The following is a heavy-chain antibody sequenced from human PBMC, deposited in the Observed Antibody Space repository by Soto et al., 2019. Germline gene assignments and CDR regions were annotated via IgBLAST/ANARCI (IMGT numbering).Heavy chain of an antibody. Sequence: GGSLRLSCTASGFMFSTYLMSWVRQAPGKGLEWVANIRQGGNEKFYVDSVKGRFTISRDNAKKSLYLQMNSLRAEDTAVYYCVGALNYAVQYYYYGMDVWGQGTTVTVSS. V-gene: IGHV3-7*01. J-gene: IGHJ6*02. D-gene: IGHD3-16*01. CDR2: IRQGGNEK. CDR1: GFMFSTYL. CDR3: VGALNYAVQYYYYGMDV.